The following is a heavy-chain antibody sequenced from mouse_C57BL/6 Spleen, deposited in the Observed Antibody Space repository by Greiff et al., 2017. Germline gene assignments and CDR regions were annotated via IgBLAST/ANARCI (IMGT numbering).Heavy chain of an antibody. D-gene: IGHD2-1*01. J-gene: IGHJ2*01. V-gene: IGHV1-5*01. CDR3: TRRNYGNPYYFDY. CDR2: IYPGNSDT. Sequence: EVQVVESGTVLARPGASVKMSCTTSGYTFTSYWMHWVKQRPGQGLEWIGAIYPGNSDTSYHQKFKGKAKLTAVTSASTADMELSSLTNEDSAVYYCTRRNYGNPYYFDYWGQGTTLTVSS. CDR1: GYTFTSYW.